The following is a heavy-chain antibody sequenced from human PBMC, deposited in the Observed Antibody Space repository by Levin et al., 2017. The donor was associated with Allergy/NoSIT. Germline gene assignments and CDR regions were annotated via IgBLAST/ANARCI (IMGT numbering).Heavy chain of an antibody. CDR2: INPNSGDT. CDR1: GYIFTGHY. CDR3: ARDRSGIARGWNDEMDV. Sequence: GESLKISCKASGYIFTGHYIQWARQAPGQGLEWMGWINPNSGDTNYAQKFQGRVTMTRDTSISIAYMEVNRLTSDDTAVYYCARDRSGIARGWNDEMDVWGQGTTVSVSS. V-gene: IGHV1-2*02. J-gene: IGHJ6*02. D-gene: IGHD1-1*01.